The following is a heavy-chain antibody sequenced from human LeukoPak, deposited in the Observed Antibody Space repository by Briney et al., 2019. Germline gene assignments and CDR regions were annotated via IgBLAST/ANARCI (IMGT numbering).Heavy chain of an antibody. CDR3: ARSRYCSSTSCRNYYYYYYMDV. CDR2: INPNSGGA. J-gene: IGHJ6*03. D-gene: IGHD2-2*01. CDR1: GYTFTGYY. V-gene: IGHV1-2*02. Sequence: EASVKVSCKASGYTFTGYYMHWVRQAPGHGLEWMGWINPNSGGANYAQKFQGRVTMTRDTSISTAYMELSRLRSDDTAVYYCARSRYCSSTSCRNYYYYYYMDVWGKGTTVTVSS.